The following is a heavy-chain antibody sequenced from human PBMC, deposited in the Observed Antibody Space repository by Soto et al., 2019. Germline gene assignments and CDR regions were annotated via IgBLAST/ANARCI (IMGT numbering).Heavy chain of an antibody. D-gene: IGHD3-10*01. CDR3: ATTAEQPSGSDAPHYYYSYMHV. Sequence: SETLSLTCSVSGDSISSYYWSWIRQPPGKGLEWIGYMYYSGSSNYNPSLKSRVTISVDTSKNQFSLQLTSVTAADTAVYYCATTAEQPSGSDAPHYYYSYMHVWGKGTRVTV. CDR2: MYYSGSS. CDR1: GDSISSYY. J-gene: IGHJ6*03. V-gene: IGHV4-59*08.